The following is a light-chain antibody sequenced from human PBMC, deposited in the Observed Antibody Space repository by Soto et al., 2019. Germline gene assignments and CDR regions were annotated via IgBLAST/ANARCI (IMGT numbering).Light chain of an antibody. CDR2: DVS. CDR1: SSDVGGYNY. V-gene: IGLV2-14*01. J-gene: IGLJ1*01. Sequence: QSALTQPASVSGSPGQSVTVSCTGTSSDVGGYNYVSWYQQHPGKAPKLMIYDVSDRPSGVSNRFSGSKSGSTASLTISGLQAEAEADYYCSSYSSSTHTPVFGAWTKLTVL. CDR3: SSYSSSTHTPV.